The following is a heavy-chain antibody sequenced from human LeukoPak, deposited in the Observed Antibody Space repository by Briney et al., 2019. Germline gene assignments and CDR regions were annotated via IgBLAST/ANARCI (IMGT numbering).Heavy chain of an antibody. CDR2: INHSGST. V-gene: IGHV4-34*01. J-gene: IGHJ6*02. CDR3: ARGRGVYCSGGSCYRFLYYGMDV. Sequence: SETLSLTCAVYGGSFSGYYWSWIRQPPGKGLEWIGEINHSGSTNYNPSLKSRVTISVDTSKNQFSLKLSSVTAADTAVYYCARGRGVYCSGGSCYRFLYYGMDVWGQGTTVTVSS. CDR1: GGSFSGYY. D-gene: IGHD2-15*01.